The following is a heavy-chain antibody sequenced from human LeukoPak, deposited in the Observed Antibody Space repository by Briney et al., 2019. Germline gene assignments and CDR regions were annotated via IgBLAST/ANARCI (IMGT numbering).Heavy chain of an antibody. J-gene: IGHJ5*02. Sequence: ASVKVSCKASGGTFSSYAISWVRQAPGQGLEWMGGIIPIFGTANYAQKFQGRVTMTTDESTSTAYMELSSLRSEDTAVYYCASWHSSSWLNWFDPWGQGTLVTVSS. CDR2: IIPIFGTA. CDR3: ASWHSSSWLNWFDP. CDR1: GGTFSSYA. V-gene: IGHV1-69*05. D-gene: IGHD6-13*01.